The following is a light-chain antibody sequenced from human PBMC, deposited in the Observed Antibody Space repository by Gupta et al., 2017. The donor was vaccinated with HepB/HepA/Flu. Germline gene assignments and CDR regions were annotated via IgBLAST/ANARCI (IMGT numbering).Light chain of an antibody. Sequence: DIVMIQSPDSLAVSLGERATINCKSSQSVLASSNNKNYLAWYQQKPGQPPKVLIYWASTRECGVPDRFSGRGYATDFTLTISIRHAEDVAVYYCQQDDSSPSTFGQGTKLEIK. CDR3: QQDDSSPST. CDR1: QSVLASSNNKNY. CDR2: WAS. J-gene: IGKJ2*01. V-gene: IGKV4-1*01.